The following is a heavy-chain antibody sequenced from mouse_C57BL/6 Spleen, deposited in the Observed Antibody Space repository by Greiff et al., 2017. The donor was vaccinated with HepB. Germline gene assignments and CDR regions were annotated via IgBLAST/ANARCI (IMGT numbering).Heavy chain of an antibody. J-gene: IGHJ3*01. CDR3: TRTANQGAWFAY. D-gene: IGHD6-1*01. CDR1: GYTFTDYE. Sequence: VKLMESGAELVRPGASVTLSCKASGYTFTDYEMHWVKQTPVHGLEWIGAIDPETGGTAYNQKFKGKAILTADKSSSTAYMELRSLTSEDSAVYYCTRTANQGAWFAYWGQGTLVTVSA. CDR2: IDPETGGT. V-gene: IGHV1-15*01.